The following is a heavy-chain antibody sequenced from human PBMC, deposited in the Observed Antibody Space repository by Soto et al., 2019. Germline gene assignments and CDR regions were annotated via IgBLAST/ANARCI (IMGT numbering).Heavy chain of an antibody. CDR1: GYSFTSYW. Sequence: EVQLVQSGAEVKKPGESLKISCKGSGYSFTSYWIGWVRQMPGKGLEWMGIIYPGDSDTRYSPSFQGQVTISADKSISTAYLQWSSLKASDTAMYYCARQGSDFWSGWGNNWFDPWGQGTLVTVSS. J-gene: IGHJ5*02. V-gene: IGHV5-51*01. CDR3: ARQGSDFWSGWGNNWFDP. D-gene: IGHD3-3*01. CDR2: IYPGDSDT.